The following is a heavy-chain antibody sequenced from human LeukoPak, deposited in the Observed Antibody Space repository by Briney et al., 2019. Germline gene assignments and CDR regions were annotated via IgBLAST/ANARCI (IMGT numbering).Heavy chain of an antibody. V-gene: IGHV6-1*01. Sequence: SQTLSLTCAISGDSVSSNSAAWNWIRQSPSRGLEWLGRTYYRSKWYNDYAVSVKSRITINPDTSKNQFSLQLNSVTAADTAAYFCARTQEAGYSSGRYDSYYYYYMDVWGKGTTVTISS. J-gene: IGHJ6*03. CDR3: ARTQEAGYSSGRYDSYYYYYMDV. CDR2: TYYRSKWYN. D-gene: IGHD6-19*01. CDR1: GDSVSSNSAA.